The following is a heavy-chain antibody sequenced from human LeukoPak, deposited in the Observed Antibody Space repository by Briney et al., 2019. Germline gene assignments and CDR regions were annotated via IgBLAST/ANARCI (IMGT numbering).Heavy chain of an antibody. V-gene: IGHV1-18*01. CDR1: GYIFTSYG. CDR2: ISAYNGNT. J-gene: IGHJ5*02. Sequence: ASVKVSCKASGYIFTSYGISWVRQAPGQGLEWMGWISAYNGNTNYAQKLQGRVTMTTDTSTSTAYMELRSLRSDDTAVYYCARDIVVVPAATPNWFDPWGQGTLVTVSS. D-gene: IGHD2-2*01. CDR3: ARDIVVVPAATPNWFDP.